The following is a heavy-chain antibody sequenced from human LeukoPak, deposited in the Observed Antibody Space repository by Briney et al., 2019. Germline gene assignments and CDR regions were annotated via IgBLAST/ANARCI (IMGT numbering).Heavy chain of an antibody. J-gene: IGHJ4*02. CDR3: ARARIAVAGYFDY. CDR2: IIPILGIA. V-gene: IGHV1-69*04. D-gene: IGHD6-19*01. Sequence: SVTVSFKASGGTFISYAISWVRQAPGQGLEWMGRIIPILGIANYAQKFQGRVTITADKSTSTAYMELSSLRSEDTAVYYCARARIAVAGYFDYWGQGTLVTVSS. CDR1: GGTFISYA.